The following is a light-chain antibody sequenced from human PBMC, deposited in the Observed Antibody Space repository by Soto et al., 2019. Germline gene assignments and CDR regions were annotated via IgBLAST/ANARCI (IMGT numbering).Light chain of an antibody. CDR1: SNDVGGYDF. CDR2: DVI. J-gene: IGLJ1*01. V-gene: IGLV2-14*01. CDR3: SSYTSSKTYV. Sequence: QSALAQPASVSGSPGQSITISCTGTSNDVGGYDFVSWYQQHPGKASKLMISDVINRPSGGSNRFSGSKSGNTASLTISGLQAEDEADYYCSSYTSSKTYVFGTGTKVTVL.